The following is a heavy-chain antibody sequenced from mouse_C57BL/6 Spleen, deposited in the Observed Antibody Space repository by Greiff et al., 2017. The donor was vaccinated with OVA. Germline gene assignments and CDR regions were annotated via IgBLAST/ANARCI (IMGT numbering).Heavy chain of an antibody. CDR2: IHPNSGST. Sequence: QVQLQQPGAELVKPGASVKLSCKASGYTFTSYWLPWVKQRPGQGLEWIGMIHPNSGSTNYNEKFKSKATLTVDKSSSTAYMQLSSLTSEDSAVYYCARGGGYDAVDYWGQGTTLTVSS. J-gene: IGHJ2*01. D-gene: IGHD2-2*01. V-gene: IGHV1-64*01. CDR3: ARGGGYDAVDY. CDR1: GYTFTSYW.